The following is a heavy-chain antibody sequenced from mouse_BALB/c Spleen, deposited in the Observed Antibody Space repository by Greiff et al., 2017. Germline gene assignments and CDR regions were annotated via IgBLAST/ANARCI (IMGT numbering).Heavy chain of an antibody. CDR1: GFTFSDYY. CDR2: ISDGGSYT. V-gene: IGHV5-4*02. D-gene: IGHD1-2*01. Sequence: EVKLMESGGGLVKPGGSLKLSCAASGFTFSDYYMYWVRQTPEKRLEWVATISDGGSYTYYPDSVKGRFTISRDNAKNNLYLQMSSLKSEDTAMYYCAREGATATDYWGQGTTLTVSS. CDR3: AREGATATDY. J-gene: IGHJ2*01.